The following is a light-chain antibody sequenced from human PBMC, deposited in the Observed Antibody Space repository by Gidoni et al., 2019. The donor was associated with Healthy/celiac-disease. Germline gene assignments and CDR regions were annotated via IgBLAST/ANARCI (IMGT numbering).Light chain of an antibody. Sequence: DIQMTQSPSFLSASVGDRVTITCRASQSISSYLNWYQQKPGKAPKLLIYAASSLQSGVPSRFSGSGSGTDFTLTISSLQPEDFATYYCQQSETFGQGTKLEIK. CDR2: AAS. V-gene: IGKV1-39*01. CDR3: QQSET. CDR1: QSISSY. J-gene: IGKJ2*01.